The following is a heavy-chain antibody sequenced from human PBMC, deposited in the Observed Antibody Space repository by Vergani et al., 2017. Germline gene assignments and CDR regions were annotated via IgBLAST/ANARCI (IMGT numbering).Heavy chain of an antibody. J-gene: IGHJ4*02. CDR1: GFTFTSSA. V-gene: IGHV1-58*01. CDR3: ARQIYSGYDYAKNFDY. D-gene: IGHD5-12*01. CDR2: IVVGSGNT. Sequence: QMQLVQSGPEVKKPGTSVKVSCKASGFTFTSSAVQWVRQARGQRLEWIGWIVVGSGNTNYAQKFQERVTITRDMSTSTAYMELNSLRAEDTAVYYCARQIYSGYDYAKNFDYWGQGTLVTVSS.